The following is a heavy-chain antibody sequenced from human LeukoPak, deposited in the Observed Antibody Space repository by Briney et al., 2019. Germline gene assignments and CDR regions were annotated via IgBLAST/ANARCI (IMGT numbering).Heavy chain of an antibody. CDR1: GFTFSSYS. J-gene: IGHJ5*02. V-gene: IGHV3-21*01. D-gene: IGHD3-10*01. Sequence: GGSLRLSCADSGFTFSSYSMNWVHQAPGNGLEWISSISTSSIYIYYADSVKGRFTISRDNAKNSLYLQLNSLRAEDTAVYYCARSQPRDSGTYLFDWFDPWGQGTLVTVSS. CDR3: ARSQPRDSGTYLFDWFDP. CDR2: ISTSSIYI.